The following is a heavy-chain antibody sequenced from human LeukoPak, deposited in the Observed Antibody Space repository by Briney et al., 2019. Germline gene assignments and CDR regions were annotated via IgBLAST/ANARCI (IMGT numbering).Heavy chain of an antibody. CDR3: ARLHYGSGSYYSNWFDP. CDR2: IYYSGST. D-gene: IGHD3-10*01. J-gene: IGHJ5*02. CDR1: GGSISSYY. Sequence: PSETLSLTCTVSGGSISSYYWSWIRQPPGKGLEWIGYIYYSGSTNYNPSLKSRVTISVDTSKNQFSLKLSSVTAADTAVYYCARLHYGSGSYYSNWFDPWGQGTLDTVSS. V-gene: IGHV4-59*08.